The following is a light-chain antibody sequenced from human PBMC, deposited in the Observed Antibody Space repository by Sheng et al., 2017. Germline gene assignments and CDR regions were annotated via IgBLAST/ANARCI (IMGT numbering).Light chain of an antibody. CDR1: QNIGRS. Sequence: IVMTQSPVTLSVSPGERATVSCRASQNIGRSLAWYQQNPGQAPRLLTKAASTRAAGIPARFSGSGSGTEFTLTISSLQSEDFAVYYCQQYYSWPLTFGGGTKVEIK. V-gene: IGKV3-15*01. CDR2: AAS. J-gene: IGKJ4*01. CDR3: QQYYSWPLT.